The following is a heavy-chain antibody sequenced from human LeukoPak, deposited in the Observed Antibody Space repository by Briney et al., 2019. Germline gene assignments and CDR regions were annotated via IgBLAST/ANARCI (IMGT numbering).Heavy chain of an antibody. CDR1: GFMFCNYA. V-gene: IGHV3-23*01. Sequence: GGSLRLSCAASGFMFCNYAMAWVRQAPGKGLEWVSAISYDGNSRDYAHSVRGRFTISRDNSKSTLYLDMNNLRAEDTALYYCSKRVGGTPDNWGLGTPVTVSS. J-gene: IGHJ4*02. CDR3: SKRVGGTPDN. D-gene: IGHD1-14*01. CDR2: ISYDGNSR.